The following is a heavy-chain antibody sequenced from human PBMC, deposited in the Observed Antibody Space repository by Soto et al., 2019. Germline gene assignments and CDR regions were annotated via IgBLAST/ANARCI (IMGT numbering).Heavy chain of an antibody. J-gene: IGHJ6*02. CDR1: GGTFSRYA. V-gene: IGHV1-69*01. CDR2: IIPIFATA. Sequence: QVQLVQSGAEVKKPGSSVTVSCKASGGTFSRYAISWVRQAPGQGLEWMGGIIPIFATANYAQKFQGRVTITADESTSTAYIEMSSLSSEDKAVYYCARAERPAPEAGVTTFYYYGLDVWGQGTTVTVSS. D-gene: IGHD4-4*01. CDR3: ARAERPAPEAGVTTFYYYGLDV.